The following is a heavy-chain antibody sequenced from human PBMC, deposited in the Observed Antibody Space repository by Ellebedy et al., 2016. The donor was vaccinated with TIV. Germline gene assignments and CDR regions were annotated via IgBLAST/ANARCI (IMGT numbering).Heavy chain of an antibody. J-gene: IGHJ4*02. D-gene: IGHD3-3*01. CDR1: GGSISGSPFY. CDR2: IYYTGTA. V-gene: IGHV4-39*01. CDR3: AAHDNFWNGYYMGRFDS. Sequence: MPSETLSLTCSVSGGSISGSPFYRGWIRQPPGKGLEWIGSIYYTGTAYYNPSLNSRVAVVVDTSSNQFTLHLNSPTAADTAVYFCAAHDNFWNGYYMGRFDSWGPGLQITVSS.